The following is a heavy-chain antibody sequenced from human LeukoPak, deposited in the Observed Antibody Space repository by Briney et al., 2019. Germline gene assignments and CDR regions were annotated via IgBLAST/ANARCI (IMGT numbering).Heavy chain of an antibody. D-gene: IGHD3-10*01. V-gene: IGHV4-59*01. CDR1: GASISSYY. CDR2: SGST. Sequence: SETLSLTCTVSGASISSYYWSWTRQPPGKGLEWIDSGSTNYNPSLKSRVTISVDTSKNQFSLNLRSVTAADTAVYYCARGGYYNFDYWGQGTLVTVSS. CDR3: ARGGYYNFDY. J-gene: IGHJ4*02.